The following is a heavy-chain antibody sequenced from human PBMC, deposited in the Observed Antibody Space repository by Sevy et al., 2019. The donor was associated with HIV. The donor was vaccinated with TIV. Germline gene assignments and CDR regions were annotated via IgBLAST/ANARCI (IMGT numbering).Heavy chain of an antibody. D-gene: IGHD3-10*01. J-gene: IGHJ6*02. CDR1: GFTFDDYA. Sequence: GGSLRLSCAASGFTFDDYAMHWVRQAPGKGLEWVSGISWNSGSIGYADSVKGRFTISRDNAKNSLYLQMNSLRAEDMALYYCAKDRDGSGSYGGMDVWGQGTTVTVSS. V-gene: IGHV3-9*03. CDR2: ISWNSGSI. CDR3: AKDRDGSGSYGGMDV.